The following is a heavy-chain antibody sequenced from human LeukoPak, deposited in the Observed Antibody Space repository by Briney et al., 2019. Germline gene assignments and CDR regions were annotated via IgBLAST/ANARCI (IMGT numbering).Heavy chain of an antibody. J-gene: IGHJ4*01. Sequence: GGSLRLSCGASGFTFSYHWMHWVRQVPGKGLVWVSRIDGGGSSTSYADSVKGRFSISRDNAKSTLYLRMSSLRAEDTAVYYCARGPGSSGGAYVGDYWGPGTLVTVSS. D-gene: IGHD3-22*01. CDR1: GFTFSYHW. CDR2: IDGGGSST. V-gene: IGHV3-74*01. CDR3: ARGPGSSGGAYVGDY.